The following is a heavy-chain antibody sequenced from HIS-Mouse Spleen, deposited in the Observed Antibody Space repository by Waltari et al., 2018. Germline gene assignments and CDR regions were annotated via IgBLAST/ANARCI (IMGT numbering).Heavy chain of an antibody. V-gene: IGHV3-53*01. J-gene: IGHJ2*01. CDR2: IYRGGST. CDR3: ARGGLAAAGWYFDL. D-gene: IGHD6-13*01. CDR1: GFTVSSNY. Sequence: EVQLVESGGGLIQPGGSLRLSCAASGFTVSSNYMSWVRQAPGKGLGWVSVIYRGGSTYYADSVKGRFTISRDNSKNTLYLQMNSLRAEDTAVYYCARGGLAAAGWYFDLWGRGTLVTVSS.